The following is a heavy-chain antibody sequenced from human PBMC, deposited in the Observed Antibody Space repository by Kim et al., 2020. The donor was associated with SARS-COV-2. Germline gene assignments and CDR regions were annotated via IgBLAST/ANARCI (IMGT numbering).Heavy chain of an antibody. CDR1: GFTFSSYS. CDR3: ASWPVRYFDRGKYYYYYYGMDV. D-gene: IGHD3-9*01. Sequence: GGSLRLSCAASGFTFSSYSMNWVRQAPGKGLEWVSSISSSSSYIYYADSVKGRFTISRDNAKNSLYLQMNSRRAEDTAVYYCASWPVRYFDRGKYYYYYYGMDVWGQGTTVTVSS. CDR2: ISSSSSYI. V-gene: IGHV3-21*01. J-gene: IGHJ6*02.